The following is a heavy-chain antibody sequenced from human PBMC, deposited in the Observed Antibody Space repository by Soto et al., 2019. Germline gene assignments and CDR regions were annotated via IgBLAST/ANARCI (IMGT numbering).Heavy chain of an antibody. CDR3: ARGVGGVCHYYYYYGMDV. D-gene: IGHD2-8*02. CDR1: GGSFSGYY. V-gene: IGHV4-34*01. J-gene: IGHJ6*02. CDR2: INHSGST. Sequence: QVQLQQWGAGLLKPSETLSLTCAVYGGSFSGYYWSWIRQPPGKGLEWIGEINHSGSTNYNPSLKSRVTISVDTSKNQFSLKLSSVTAADTAVYYCARGVGGVCHYYYYYGMDVWGQGTTVTVSS.